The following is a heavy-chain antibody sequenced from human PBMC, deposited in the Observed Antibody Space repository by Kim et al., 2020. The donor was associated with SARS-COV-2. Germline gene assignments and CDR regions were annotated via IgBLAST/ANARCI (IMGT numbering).Heavy chain of an antibody. CDR3: SSPDYYDSSGYYPFDY. J-gene: IGHJ4*02. D-gene: IGHD3-22*01. CDR2: IYYSGST. Sequence: SETLSLTCTVSGGSISSSSYYWGWIRQPPGKGLEWIGSIYYSGSTYYNPSLKSRVTISVDTSKNKFSLKLSSVTAANTAVYYCSSPDYYDSSGYYPFDYWGQGTLVTVSS. V-gene: IGHV4-39*01. CDR1: GGSISSSSYY.